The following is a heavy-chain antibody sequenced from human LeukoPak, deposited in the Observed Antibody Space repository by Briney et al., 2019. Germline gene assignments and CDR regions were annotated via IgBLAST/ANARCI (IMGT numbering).Heavy chain of an antibody. J-gene: IGHJ6*03. Sequence: PVASVKVSCKASGYTFTGHYMHWVRQAPGQGLEWMGWISAYNGNTNYAQKLQGRVTMTTDTSTSTAYMELSSLRSEDTAVYYCARGLLVVPAAGYYYMDVWGKGTTVTISS. CDR3: ARGLLVVPAAGYYYMDV. V-gene: IGHV1-18*04. CDR2: ISAYNGNT. D-gene: IGHD2-2*01. CDR1: GYTFTGHY.